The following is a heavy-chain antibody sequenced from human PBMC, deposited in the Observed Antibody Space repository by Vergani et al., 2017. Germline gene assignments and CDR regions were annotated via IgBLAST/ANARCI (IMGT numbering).Heavy chain of an antibody. CDR1: GASIRSSNYY. V-gene: IGHV4-39*07. Sequence: QLQLQESGPGLVKPSATLSLTCSVSGASIRSSNYYWGWIRQPPGKGLEWIASIYYSGSTYYNPSLKSRVTISVDTSKNQFSLKLSSVTAADTAVYFCARGSGLGGSCYKPLFDYWGQGILVTVSS. CDR2: IYYSGST. D-gene: IGHD2-15*01. J-gene: IGHJ4*02. CDR3: ARGSGLGGSCYKPLFDY.